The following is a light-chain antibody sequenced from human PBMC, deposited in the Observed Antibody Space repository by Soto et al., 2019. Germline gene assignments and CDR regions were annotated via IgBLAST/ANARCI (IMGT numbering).Light chain of an antibody. V-gene: IGKV3-11*01. CDR2: DTS. J-gene: IGKJ5*01. CDR3: QQANSFPIT. Sequence: TQSPTTRTLAKGERAXLPCIASQFLSSYLAWYQQKPGQPPRLLIYDTSNRATGIPARFSGSRSGTDFTLTISSLEPEDFATYYCQQANSFPITVGRGTRLEIK. CDR1: QFLSSY.